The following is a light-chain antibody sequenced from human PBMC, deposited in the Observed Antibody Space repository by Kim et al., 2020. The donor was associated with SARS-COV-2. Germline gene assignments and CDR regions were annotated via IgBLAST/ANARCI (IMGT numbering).Light chain of an antibody. Sequence: QSVLTQPPSVSGAPGQGVTISCTGISSNIGAGYEVHWYQQLPGTAPKLLIYGDINRPSGVPDRFSGSKSGTSASLAITGLQTEDEADYYCQSYDNSLSGYVFGAGTKVTVL. CDR1: SSNIGAGYE. CDR2: GDI. J-gene: IGLJ1*01. V-gene: IGLV1-40*01. CDR3: QSYDNSLSGYV.